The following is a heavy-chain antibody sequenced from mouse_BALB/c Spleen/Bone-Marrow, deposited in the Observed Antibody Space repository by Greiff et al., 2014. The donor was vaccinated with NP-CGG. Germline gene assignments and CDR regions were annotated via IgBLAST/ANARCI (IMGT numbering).Heavy chain of an antibody. CDR1: GYTFTSYV. Sequence: EVKLQESGPELVKPGASVKMSCKASGYTFTSYVMHWVKQKPGQGLEWIGFINPFIGGAKYNEKFRGKATLTSDKSSSTAYMELSSLTSEDSAVYYCAGPAWFAYWGRGTLVTVSA. J-gene: IGHJ3*01. V-gene: IGHV1-14*01. CDR3: AGPAWFAY. CDR2: INPFIGGA.